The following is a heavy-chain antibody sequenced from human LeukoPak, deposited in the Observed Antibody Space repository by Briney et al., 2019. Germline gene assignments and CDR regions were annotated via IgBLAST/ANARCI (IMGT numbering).Heavy chain of an antibody. J-gene: IGHJ4*02. Sequence: GGSLRLSCAASGFTFSSYAMSWVRQAPGKGLEWVSAISGSGGSTYYADSVKGRFTISRDNSKNTLYLQMNSLRAEDTAVYYCARSSPLSELRSSTNFDYWGQGTLVTVSS. D-gene: IGHD3-10*01. CDR1: GFTFSSYA. CDR2: ISGSGGST. V-gene: IGHV3-23*01. CDR3: ARSSPLSELRSSTNFDY.